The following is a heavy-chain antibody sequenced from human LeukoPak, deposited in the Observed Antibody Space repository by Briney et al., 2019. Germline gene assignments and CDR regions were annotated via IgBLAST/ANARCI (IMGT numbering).Heavy chain of an antibody. V-gene: IGHV4-34*01. J-gene: IGHJ6*02. CDR1: GGSFSGYY. D-gene: IGHD3-3*01. CDR2: IDHSGRT. CDR3: ARIYDFYSLDV. Sequence: PSETLSLTCAVYGGSFSGYYWSWIRQPPGKGLEWIAEIDHSGRTNYNPSLKSRVTISVDTSKNQFSLKLSSVTAADTAVYYCARIYDFYSLDVWGQGTTVTVSS.